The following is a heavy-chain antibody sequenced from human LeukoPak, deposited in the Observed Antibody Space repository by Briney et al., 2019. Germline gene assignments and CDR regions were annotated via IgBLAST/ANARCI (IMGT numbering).Heavy chain of an antibody. Sequence: PSETLSLTCAVYGGSFSGYYWSWIRQPPGKGLEWIGEINHSGSTNYNPSLKSRVTISVDTSKNQFSLKLSSVTAADTAVCYCARRRDRIQLWANTIDYWGQGTLVTVSS. CDR1: GGSFSGYY. J-gene: IGHJ4*02. CDR3: ARRRDRIQLWANTIDY. CDR2: INHSGST. D-gene: IGHD5-18*01. V-gene: IGHV4-34*01.